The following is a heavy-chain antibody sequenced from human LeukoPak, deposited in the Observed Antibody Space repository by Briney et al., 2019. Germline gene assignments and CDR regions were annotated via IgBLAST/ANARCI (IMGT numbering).Heavy chain of an antibody. CDR1: GYTFTGYY. V-gene: IGHV1-2*06. CDR3: ARVGCSGSSHAFDI. D-gene: IGHD1-26*01. Sequence: ASVKVSCKASGYTFTGYYMHWVRQAPGQGLEWMGRINPNSGGTNYAQKFQGRVTMTRDTSISTAYMELSRLRSDDTAVYYCARVGCSGSSHAFDIWGQGTMVTVSS. CDR2: INPNSGGT. J-gene: IGHJ3*02.